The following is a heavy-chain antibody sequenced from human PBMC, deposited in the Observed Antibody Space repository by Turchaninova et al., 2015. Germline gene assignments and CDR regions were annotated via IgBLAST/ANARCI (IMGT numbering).Heavy chain of an antibody. J-gene: IGHJ6*03. CDR2: ITNSGNS. V-gene: IGHV4-34*01. CDR3: ARGRGDYASGGYYMDV. Sequence: QEQLQQWGAGLLKPSETLSLTCAVYGGSFSGYYWSWIRQPPGQGLEWIGEITNSGNSKDNTFLNGRVTISVDRAKNQFSLRLNSVTAADTAVYYCARGRGDYASGGYYMDVWGKGTPVSVSS. CDR1: GGSFSGYY. D-gene: IGHD4-17*01.